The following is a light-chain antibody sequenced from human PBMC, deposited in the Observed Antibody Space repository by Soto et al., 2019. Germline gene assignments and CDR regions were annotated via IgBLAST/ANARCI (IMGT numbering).Light chain of an antibody. CDR1: SSDGGRYNY. Sequence: QSALAQPRSVSGSPGQSVSISCTGTSSDGGRYNYVSWYQQHPDKAPKLMIYDVSERPSGVPDRFSGAKSGNTASLPITGLQDEDEADYYCCSFGGTYTGVFGTGTKVTV. V-gene: IGLV2-11*01. CDR3: CSFGGTYTGV. J-gene: IGLJ1*01. CDR2: DVS.